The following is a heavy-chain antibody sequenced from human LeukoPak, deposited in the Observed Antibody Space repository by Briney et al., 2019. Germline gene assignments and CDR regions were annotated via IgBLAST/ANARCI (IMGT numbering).Heavy chain of an antibody. V-gene: IGHV1-18*01. CDR1: GYTFASYG. J-gene: IGHJ6*02. Sequence: ASVKVSCKASGYTFASYGISSVRQDPGQGLEWMGWINAHNGNTNYSQKLQGIVTMTTDTSTSTAYMELRSLRSDDTAVYYCARVGYYYADVWGQGTTVTVSS. CDR3: ARVGYYYADV. D-gene: IGHD3-10*01. CDR2: INAHNGNT.